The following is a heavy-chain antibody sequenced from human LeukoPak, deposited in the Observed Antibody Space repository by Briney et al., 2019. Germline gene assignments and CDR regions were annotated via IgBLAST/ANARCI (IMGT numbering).Heavy chain of an antibody. Sequence: GGSLRLSCAASGFTLSSYEMNWVHQAPGKGLEWVSYISSSGSTKYYADSVKGRFTISRDNAENSLYLQMNSLRAEDTAVYYCARRYCSSTSCTLDYWGQGTLVTVSS. V-gene: IGHV3-48*03. CDR3: ARRYCSSTSCTLDY. J-gene: IGHJ4*02. D-gene: IGHD2-2*01. CDR2: ISSSGSTK. CDR1: GFTLSSYE.